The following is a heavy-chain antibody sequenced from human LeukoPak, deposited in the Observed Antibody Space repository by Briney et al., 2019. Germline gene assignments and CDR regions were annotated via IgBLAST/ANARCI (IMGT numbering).Heavy chain of an antibody. D-gene: IGHD6-25*01. CDR1: GYAITIHF. J-gene: IGHJ4*02. Sequence: GSVSVSCTTSGYAITIHFMHWVRQAPGRGLEWVGTIHPDGETTTYGQKFQGRVTMTCDTSTSTVYMDLSSLRSEDTAVYYCAREAIAAGKNFDYWGQGTQVTVSS. CDR3: AREAIAAGKNFDY. V-gene: IGHV1-46*01. CDR2: IHPDGETT.